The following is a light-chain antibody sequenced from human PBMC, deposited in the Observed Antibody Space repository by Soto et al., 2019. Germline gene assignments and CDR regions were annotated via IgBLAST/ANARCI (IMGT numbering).Light chain of an antibody. Sequence: SYELTQPPSVSVAPGQTAGITCGGDNIGSDSVHWYQQKPGQAPLLVVYDDSDRPSGIPERFSGFSYGNTATLTISRVEAGDEADYYCQVWDGSSDHYVFGTGTKVTV. CDR2: DDS. CDR3: QVWDGSSDHYV. V-gene: IGLV3-21*02. CDR1: NIGSDS. J-gene: IGLJ1*01.